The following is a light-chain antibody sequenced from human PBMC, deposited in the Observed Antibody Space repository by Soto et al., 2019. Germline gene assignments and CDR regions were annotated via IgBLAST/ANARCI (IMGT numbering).Light chain of an antibody. CDR2: GAS. J-gene: IGKJ2*01. V-gene: IGKV3-20*01. Sequence: EVVLTQSPATLSLSPGERATLSCRASQNVRSGYLAWYQQKPGQAPRLLIYGASSRATGIPDRFSGSGSGTDFTLTISRLEPEDFAVYYCQQYVNSPYTFGQGTKLEIK. CDR1: QNVRSGY. CDR3: QQYVNSPYT.